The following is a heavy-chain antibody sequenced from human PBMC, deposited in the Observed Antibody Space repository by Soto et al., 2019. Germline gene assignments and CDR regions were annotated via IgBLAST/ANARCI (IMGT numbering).Heavy chain of an antibody. Sequence: QVQLAQSGAEVKKPGSTVKVSCKTSGGTFSKYGISWVRQAPGQGLEWVGGIIPSSGSTNYAQKFQGRVTIIADDSTSTAYMELSSLRSEDTAVNHCARVMYNWNYGPGQHYYNAMDVWGQGTTVTDSS. CDR1: GGTFSKYG. D-gene: IGHD1-7*01. CDR2: IIPSSGST. CDR3: ARVMYNWNYGPGQHYYNAMDV. V-gene: IGHV1-69*01. J-gene: IGHJ6*02.